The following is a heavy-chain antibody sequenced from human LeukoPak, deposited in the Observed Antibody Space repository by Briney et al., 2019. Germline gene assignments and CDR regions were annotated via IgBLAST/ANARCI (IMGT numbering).Heavy chain of an antibody. D-gene: IGHD3-3*01. V-gene: IGHV4-4*02. Sequence: SETLSLTCAASGGSISSSNWWSWVRQPPGKGLEWIGEIYHSGSTNYNPSLKSRVTISVDKSKNQFSLKLSSVTAADTAVYYCARSPYYDFWSGYYSYFDYWGQGTLVTVSS. CDR1: GGSISSSNW. CDR2: IYHSGST. CDR3: ARSPYYDFWSGYYSYFDY. J-gene: IGHJ4*02.